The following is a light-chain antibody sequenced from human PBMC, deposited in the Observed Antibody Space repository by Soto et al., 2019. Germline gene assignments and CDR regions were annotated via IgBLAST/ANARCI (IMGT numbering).Light chain of an antibody. CDR3: QQYDTSPIT. J-gene: IGKJ5*01. CDR2: GAS. V-gene: IGKV3-20*01. CDR1: QSVFSNY. Sequence: EMVLTQSPGTLSLSPGERATLSCRASQSVFSNYLAWYQQKPGQAPRLLIYGASSRATGSPDRFSGSGSGTDFTLTISRLEPEDFAVYYCQQYDTSPITFGHGTRLEIK.